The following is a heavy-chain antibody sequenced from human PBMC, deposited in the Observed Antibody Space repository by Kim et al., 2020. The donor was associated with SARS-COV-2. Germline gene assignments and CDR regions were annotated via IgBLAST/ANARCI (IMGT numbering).Heavy chain of an antibody. D-gene: IGHD4-17*01. J-gene: IGHJ4*02. Sequence: YVDSVKGRFTMSRDNAKNSLYLQMNSLRAEDTAVYYCARLRGAVTTFDYWGQGTLVTVSS. CDR3: ARLRGAVTTFDY. V-gene: IGHV3-7*01.